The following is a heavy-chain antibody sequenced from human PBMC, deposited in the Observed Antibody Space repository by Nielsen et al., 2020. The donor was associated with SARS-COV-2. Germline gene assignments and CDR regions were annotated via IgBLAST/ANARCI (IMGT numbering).Heavy chain of an antibody. CDR1: GFTFSSYA. Sequence: GESLKISCAASGFTFSSYAMSWVRQAPGKGLEWVSAISGSGGSTYYADSVKGWFTISRDNSKNTLYLQMNSLRAEDTAVYYCAQEGEVVRYFDYWGQGTLVTVSS. CDR3: AQEGEVVRYFDY. CDR2: ISGSGGST. J-gene: IGHJ4*02. V-gene: IGHV3-23*01. D-gene: IGHD2-15*01.